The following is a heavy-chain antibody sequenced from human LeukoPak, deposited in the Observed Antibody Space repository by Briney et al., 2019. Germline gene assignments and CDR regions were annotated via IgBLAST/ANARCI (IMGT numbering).Heavy chain of an antibody. CDR3: ARSLIGSDDY. D-gene: IGHD1-20*01. CDR1: GFTFRNSW. J-gene: IGHJ4*02. CDR2: VNPDGSAT. V-gene: IGHV3-74*01. Sequence: GGSLRLSCAASGFTFRNSWMHWVRQGPGKGLVWVSRVNPDGSATTYADSVKGRFTISRDNAKNTLYLQMNSLRAEDTAVYYCARSLIGSDDYWGQGSLVTVPS.